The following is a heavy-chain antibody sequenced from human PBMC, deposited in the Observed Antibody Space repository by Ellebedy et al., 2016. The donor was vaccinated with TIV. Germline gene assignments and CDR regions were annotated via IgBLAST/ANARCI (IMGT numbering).Heavy chain of an antibody. D-gene: IGHD6-19*01. CDR2: RKEDGSEK. J-gene: IGHJ4*02. CDR3: ARVSGWYYFDY. CDR1: GFAFSNYC. Sequence: PGGSLRLSCAASGFAFSNYCMSWVRQAPGKGLEWVANRKEDGSEKYYVDSVKGRFTISRDNAKNLLYLQMNSLRAEDTAVYYCARVSGWYYFDYWGQGNLVTVSS. V-gene: IGHV3-7*01.